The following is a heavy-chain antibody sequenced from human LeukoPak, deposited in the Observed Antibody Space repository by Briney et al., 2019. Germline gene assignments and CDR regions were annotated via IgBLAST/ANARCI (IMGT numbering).Heavy chain of an antibody. D-gene: IGHD5-12*01. CDR2: TYYGSKWYN. CDR1: GDSVSSNSAA. Sequence: SQTLSLTCAISGDSVSSNSAAWNWIRQSPSRGLEWLGRTYYGSKWYNDYAVSVKSRITINPDTSKNQFSLQLNSVTPEDTAVYYCARSPARLSPRVATIDYWGQGTLVTVPS. V-gene: IGHV6-1*01. J-gene: IGHJ4*02. CDR3: ARSPARLSPRVATIDY.